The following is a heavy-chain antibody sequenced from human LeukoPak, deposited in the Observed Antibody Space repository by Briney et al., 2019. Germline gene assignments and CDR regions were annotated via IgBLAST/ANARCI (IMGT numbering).Heavy chain of an antibody. Sequence: SQTLSLTCTVSGGSISSGGYYWSWIRQHPGKGLEWIGYIYYSGSTYYNPSLKSRVTISVDTSKNQFSLKLSSVTAADTAVYYCARLWSGYDREHFFDYWGQGTLVTVSS. D-gene: IGHD5-12*01. CDR2: IYYSGST. V-gene: IGHV4-31*03. CDR3: ARLWSGYDREHFFDY. J-gene: IGHJ4*02. CDR1: GGSISSGGYY.